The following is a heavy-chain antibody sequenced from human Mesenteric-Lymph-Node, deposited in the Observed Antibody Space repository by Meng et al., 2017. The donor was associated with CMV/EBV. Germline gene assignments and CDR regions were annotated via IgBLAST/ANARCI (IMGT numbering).Heavy chain of an antibody. V-gene: IGHV1-69*02. CDR3: AFLVDTVTLTRDY. CDR1: GGTFSRNI. CDR2: IIPMVGRP. D-gene: IGHD5-18*01. Sequence: KASGGTFSRNILSWVRQAPGQGLEWMGRIIPMVGRPTYAQKFQGRVTISADKVTSTAYLEVTSLRSEDTAVYFCAFLVDTVTLTRDYWGQGTLVTVSS. J-gene: IGHJ4*02.